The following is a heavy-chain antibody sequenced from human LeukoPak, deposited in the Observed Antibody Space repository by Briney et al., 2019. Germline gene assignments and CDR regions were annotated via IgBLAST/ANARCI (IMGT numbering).Heavy chain of an antibody. J-gene: IGHJ4*02. CDR2: IKRDGSEK. Sequence: HAGGSLRLSCAASGFTFSSYWMSWVRQAPGKGLEWVANIKRDGSEKYYVDSVKGRFTISRDNAKNSLYLQMNSLRAEDTAVYYCAATPGYCSGGSCYSPLYWGQGTLVTVSS. D-gene: IGHD2-15*01. CDR3: AATPGYCSGGSCYSPLY. CDR1: GFTFSSYW. V-gene: IGHV3-7*01.